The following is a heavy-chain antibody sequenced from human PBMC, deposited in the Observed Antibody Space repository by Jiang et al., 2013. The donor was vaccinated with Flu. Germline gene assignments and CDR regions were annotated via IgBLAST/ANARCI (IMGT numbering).Heavy chain of an antibody. Sequence: SGGGLIQPGGPVRLSCAASGFTVSSNYMSWVRQAPGKGLEWVSVIYSGGSTYYADSVKGRFTISRDNSKNTLYLQMNSLRAEDTAVYYCARGNTAMVTGHFDYWGQGTLVTVSS. D-gene: IGHD5-18*01. CDR3: ARGNTAMVTGHFDY. CDR2: IYSGGST. V-gene: IGHV3-53*01. CDR1: GFTVSSNY. J-gene: IGHJ4*02.